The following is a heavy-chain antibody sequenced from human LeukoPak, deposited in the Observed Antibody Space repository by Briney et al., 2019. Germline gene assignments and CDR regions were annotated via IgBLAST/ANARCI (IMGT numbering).Heavy chain of an antibody. CDR3: ARGWLVSGFDY. V-gene: IGHV4-34*01. Sequence: SETLSLTCAVYGGSFSGYYWSWIRQPPGKGLEWIGEINHSGSTNYNPSLKSRVTISVDTSKNQFSLKLSSVTAADTAVYYCARGWLVSGFDYWGQGTLVTVSS. J-gene: IGHJ4*02. CDR2: INHSGST. D-gene: IGHD6-19*01. CDR1: GGSFSGYY.